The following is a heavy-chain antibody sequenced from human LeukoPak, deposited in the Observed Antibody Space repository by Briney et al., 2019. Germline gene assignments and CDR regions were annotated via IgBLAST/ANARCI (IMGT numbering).Heavy chain of an antibody. V-gene: IGHV3-21*01. CDR2: ISSSSSYI. D-gene: IGHD6-13*01. Sequence: GGSLRLSCAASGFTFSSYSMNWVRQAPGKGLEWVSSISSSSSYIYYADSVKGRFTISRDNAKNSLYLQMNSLRAEDTAVYYCARDLTEQQLVVYYYYYGMDVWGQGTTVTVSS. CDR1: GFTFSSYS. CDR3: ARDLTEQQLVVYYYYYGMDV. J-gene: IGHJ6*02.